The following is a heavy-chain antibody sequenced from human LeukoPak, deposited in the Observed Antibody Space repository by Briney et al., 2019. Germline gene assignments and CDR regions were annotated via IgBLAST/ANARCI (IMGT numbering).Heavy chain of an antibody. J-gene: IGHJ5*02. V-gene: IGHV4-59*01. CDR2: ISYSGST. Sequence: SETLSLTCTVSGDSISGNYWTWIRQPPGKGLEWVGYISYSGSTNFNPSLKSRVTISVDTSKNQFSLKLSSVTAADTAVYYCAREGTAGTNLNWFDPWGQGTLVTVSS. D-gene: IGHD1-1*01. CDR1: GDSISGNY. CDR3: AREGTAGTNLNWFDP.